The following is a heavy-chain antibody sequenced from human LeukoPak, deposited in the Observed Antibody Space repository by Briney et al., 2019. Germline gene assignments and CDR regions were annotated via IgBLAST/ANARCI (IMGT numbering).Heavy chain of an antibody. V-gene: IGHV4-34*01. Sequence: PSETLSLTCAVYGGSFSGYYWSWIRQPPGKGLEWIGEINHSGSTNYNPSLKSRVTISVDRSKNQFSLKLSSVTATDTAVYYCARSGNDAFDIWGQGTMVTVSS. CDR2: INHSGST. CDR1: GGSFSGYY. CDR3: ARSGNDAFDI. D-gene: IGHD4-23*01. J-gene: IGHJ3*02.